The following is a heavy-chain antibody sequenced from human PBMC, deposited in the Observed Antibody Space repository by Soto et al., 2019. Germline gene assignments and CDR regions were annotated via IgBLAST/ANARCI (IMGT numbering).Heavy chain of an antibody. CDR3: ARGGRAAAGRRYGMDV. Sequence: PGGSLRLSCAASGFTFSSYGMHWVRQAPGKGLEWVAVIWYDGSNKYYADSVKGRFTISRDNSKNTLYLQMNSLRAEDTAVYYCARGGRAAAGRRYGMDVWGQGTTVTVSS. CDR1: GFTFSSYG. CDR2: IWYDGSNK. D-gene: IGHD6-13*01. J-gene: IGHJ6*02. V-gene: IGHV3-33*01.